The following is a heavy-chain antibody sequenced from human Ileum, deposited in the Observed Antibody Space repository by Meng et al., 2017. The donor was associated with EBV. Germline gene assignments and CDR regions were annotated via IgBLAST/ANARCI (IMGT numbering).Heavy chain of an antibody. V-gene: IGHV4-4*02. CDR3: ARSSPIVRGLDY. CDR2: VYHDGAT. CDR1: GDSVSGSGW. D-gene: IGHD3-10*01. Sequence: VPLQEAGPGLVRPSGLLSLTCAVSGDSVSGSGWGSWVRQPPGKGLEWIGEVYHDGATNYHPSLKSRVTISLDKSKNEVNLHLNSLTAADTAVYFCARSSPIVRGLDYWGQGTLVTVSS. J-gene: IGHJ4*02.